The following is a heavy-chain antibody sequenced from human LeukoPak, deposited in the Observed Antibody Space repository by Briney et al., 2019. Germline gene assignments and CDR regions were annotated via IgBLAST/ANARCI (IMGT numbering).Heavy chain of an antibody. CDR3: ARDPFEWDQVGYYFDY. CDR1: GGTFSSYA. D-gene: IGHD3-3*01. J-gene: IGHJ4*02. Sequence: ASVKVSCKASGGTFSSYAISWVRQAPGQGLEWMGRIIPIFGTANYAQKFQGRVTITTDESTSTAYMELSSLRSEDTAVYYCARDPFEWDQVGYYFDYWGQGTLVTVSS. V-gene: IGHV1-69*05. CDR2: IIPIFGTA.